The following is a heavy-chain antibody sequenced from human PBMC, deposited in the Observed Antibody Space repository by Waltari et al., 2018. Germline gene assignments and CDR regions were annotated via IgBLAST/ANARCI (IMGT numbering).Heavy chain of an antibody. Sequence: EVQLLASGGGLVQPGGSLRLSCAASGFTFSSYAMSWFRQAPGRGMWWVSVIYGGGSTDYAESVKGRFTISRDNSKNTLYLQMSSLRAEDTAVYYCAKDPAPGGFDWLLAFDYWGQGTLVTVSS. D-gene: IGHD3-9*01. V-gene: IGHV3-23*03. J-gene: IGHJ4*02. CDR2: IYGGGST. CDR3: AKDPAPGGFDWLLAFDY. CDR1: GFTFSSYA.